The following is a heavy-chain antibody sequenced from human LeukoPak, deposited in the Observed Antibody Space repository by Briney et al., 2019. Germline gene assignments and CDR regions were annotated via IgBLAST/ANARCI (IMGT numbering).Heavy chain of an antibody. CDR2: INPNSGGT. J-gene: IGHJ4*02. V-gene: IGHV1-2*06. CDR1: GYTFTGYY. D-gene: IGHD7-27*01. Sequence: ASVKVSCKASGYTFTGYYMHWVRQAPGQGLEWMGRINPNSGGTNYAQKFQGRVTMARDTSISTAYMELSRLRSDGTAVYYCASLTGDGENFDYWGQGTLVTVSS. CDR3: ASLTGDGENFDY.